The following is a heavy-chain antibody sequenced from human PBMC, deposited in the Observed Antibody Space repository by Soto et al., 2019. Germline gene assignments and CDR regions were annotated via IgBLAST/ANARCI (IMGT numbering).Heavy chain of an antibody. D-gene: IGHD6-6*01. Sequence: ASVKVSCKAIGYSFTSHYMHWVRQAPGQGLEWMGTIYPGGVNIGYAQKFKGRVTMTKDTSTSTVYMELNSLTSEDTAVYYCARGLRIAARWYFDLWGRGTLVTVSS. CDR3: ARGLRIAARWYFDL. J-gene: IGHJ2*01. V-gene: IGHV1-46*01. CDR1: GYSFTSHY. CDR2: IYPGGVNI.